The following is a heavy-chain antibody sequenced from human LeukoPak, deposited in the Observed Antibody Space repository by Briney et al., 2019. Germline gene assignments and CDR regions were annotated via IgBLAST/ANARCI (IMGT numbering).Heavy chain of an antibody. J-gene: IGHJ4*02. V-gene: IGHV1-18*01. D-gene: IGHD3-10*01. CDR3: ARGGYYGSGSFPDY. Sequence: ASVNVSCKASGYSFVSFGINWVRQVPGQGLEWMGHISAYNGDTNYAQNLQHRVTMTTDTSTSTAYMDLRSLRSDDTAVYYCARGGYYGSGSFPDYWGQGTLVTVSS. CDR1: GYSFVSFG. CDR2: ISAYNGDT.